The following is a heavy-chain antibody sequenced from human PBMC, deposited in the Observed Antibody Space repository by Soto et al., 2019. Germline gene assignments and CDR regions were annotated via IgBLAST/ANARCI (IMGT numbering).Heavy chain of an antibody. J-gene: IGHJ6*02. CDR3: AKGAGLPYYYYGMDV. Sequence: GGSLRLSCAASGFTFSSYAMKWVRQAPGKGLEWVSVICYDGSNTYYADSVKGRFTISRDNSKNTLYLQMNSLRAEDTAVYYCAKGAGLPYYYYGMDVWGQGTTVTVSS. D-gene: IGHD2-15*01. CDR1: GFTFSSYA. V-gene: IGHV3-30*04. CDR2: ICYDGSNT.